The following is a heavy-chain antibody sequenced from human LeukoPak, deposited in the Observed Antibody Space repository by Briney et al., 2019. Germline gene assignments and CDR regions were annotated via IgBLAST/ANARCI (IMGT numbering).Heavy chain of an antibody. CDR1: GFIFRNYA. Sequence: PGGSLRLSCVASGFIFRNYALHWVRQAPGKGLEWVAVISYNGNNKYNADSVKGRFTISRDNSKNTVYLQMNSLRAEDTAVYYCARDFGGKSADYYFDCWGQGTLVTVSS. CDR3: ARDFGGKSADYYFDC. J-gene: IGHJ4*02. CDR2: ISYNGNNK. V-gene: IGHV3-30-3*01. D-gene: IGHD4-23*01.